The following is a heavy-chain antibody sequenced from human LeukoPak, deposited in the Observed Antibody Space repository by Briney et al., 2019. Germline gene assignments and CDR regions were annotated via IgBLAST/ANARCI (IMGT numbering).Heavy chain of an antibody. CDR1: GYAFTCYY. CDR3: ARDLEGYHYGSGNYPQ. D-gene: IGHD3-10*01. J-gene: IGHJ4*02. Sequence: ASVQVSCHASGYAFTCYYIHWVRPAPGQGLEWMGIINPNSGGTNYAQKCQGRVTMTRDTSISTAYMELSSLRSDDTAVYYCARDLEGYHYGSGNYPQWGQGTLVTVSS. V-gene: IGHV1-2*02. CDR2: INPNSGGT.